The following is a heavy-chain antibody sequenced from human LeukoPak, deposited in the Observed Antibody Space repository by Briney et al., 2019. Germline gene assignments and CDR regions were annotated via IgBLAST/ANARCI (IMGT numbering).Heavy chain of an antibody. D-gene: IGHD3-10*02. V-gene: IGHV3-48*03. J-gene: IGHJ6*04. CDR3: AELGITMIGGV. Sequence: GGPLRLSCAASGFTFSSYEMSWVRQAPGKGLEWVSYISSSGSTIYYADSVKGRFTISRDNAKNSLYLQMNSLRAEDTAVYYCAELGITMIGGVWGKGTTVTISS. CDR1: GFTFSSYE. CDR2: ISSSGSTI.